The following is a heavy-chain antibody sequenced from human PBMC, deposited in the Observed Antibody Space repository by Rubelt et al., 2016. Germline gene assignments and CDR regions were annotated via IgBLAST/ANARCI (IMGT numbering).Heavy chain of an antibody. Sequence: QVQLVQSGAEVKKPGASVKVSCKASGYTFTSYGISWVRQAPGQGLEWMGWISAYKSNTNYAQKSKGRDTMTTATTTSPAYMGLRSLGSDDTAVYYCARDPLPVRGVIMTPTHWGQGTLVTVSS. J-gene: IGHJ4*02. D-gene: IGHD3-10*01. CDR2: ISAYKSNT. V-gene: IGHV1-18*01. CDR3: ARDPLPVRGVIMTPTH. CDR1: GYTFTSYG.